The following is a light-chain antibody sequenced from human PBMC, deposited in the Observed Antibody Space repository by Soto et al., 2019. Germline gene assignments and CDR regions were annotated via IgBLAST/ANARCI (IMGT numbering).Light chain of an antibody. Sequence: EIVMTQSPATLSVSPGERATLSCSASQSVSGNFAWYQQKPGQAPRLLIYGASTRATGIPTRFSGSGPGIDCPLTINILQPADFGVYYSHQYDNCPPLNFGGGTKVEIK. CDR2: GAS. CDR3: HQYDNCPPLN. V-gene: IGKV3-15*01. CDR1: QSVSGN. J-gene: IGKJ4*01.